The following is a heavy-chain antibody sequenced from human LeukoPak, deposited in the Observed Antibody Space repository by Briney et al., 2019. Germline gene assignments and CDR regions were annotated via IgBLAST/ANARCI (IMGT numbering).Heavy chain of an antibody. V-gene: IGHV4-4*07. CDR2: IYTSGGT. D-gene: IGHD4-17*01. Sequence: PSETLSLTCTVSGGSISSYYRSWIRQPAGKGLEWIWRIYTSGGTNYNTSLKSRVTMSVDTSKNQFSLKLSSVTAADTAVYYCARGAATTVTTWSWDYYYYMDVWGKGTTVTVSS. CDR1: GGSISSYY. J-gene: IGHJ6*03. CDR3: ARGAATTVTTWSWDYYYYMDV.